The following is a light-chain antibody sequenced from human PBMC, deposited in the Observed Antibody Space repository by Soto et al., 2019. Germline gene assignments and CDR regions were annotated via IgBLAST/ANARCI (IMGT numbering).Light chain of an antibody. CDR1: QSVYSN. Sequence: EIVLTQSPATLSVSPGERATLSCRASQSVYSNLAWYQQKPGQTPRLLIYDTSTRATGIPARFSGSGSGTEFTLTISSLQSEDFAVYYCQQYNNWWSFGQGTKVDIK. V-gene: IGKV3-15*01. CDR2: DTS. CDR3: QQYNNWWS. J-gene: IGKJ1*01.